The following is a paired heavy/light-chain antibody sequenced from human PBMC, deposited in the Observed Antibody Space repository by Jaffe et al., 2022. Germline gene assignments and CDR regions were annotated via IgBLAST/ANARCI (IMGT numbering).Heavy chain of an antibody. CDR1: GFSVSDND. CDR3: ARHQVGKHQFDY. Sequence: EVQLVETGGGLIQPGGSLRLSCAASGFSVSDNDMTWVRQTPGKGLEWVSLLYRRGTPKYADSLKGRFTISRDDSKNTLYLEMNGLRAEDTALYYCARHQVGKHQFDYWGQGTLVTVSS. CDR2: LYRRGTP. J-gene: IGHJ4*02. D-gene: IGHD7-27*01. V-gene: IGHV3-53*02.
Light chain of an antibody. J-gene: IGKJ4*01. Sequence: DIQMTQSPSSVSASVGDRVTITCRASQGIYSWLAWYQQKPGTAPNLLIYEASSLQDGVPSRFSGSGSGRDFTLTISSLQPEDFATYYCQQADSFPLTFGGGTKVEI. V-gene: IGKV1-12*01. CDR1: QGIYSW. CDR2: EAS. CDR3: QQADSFPLT.